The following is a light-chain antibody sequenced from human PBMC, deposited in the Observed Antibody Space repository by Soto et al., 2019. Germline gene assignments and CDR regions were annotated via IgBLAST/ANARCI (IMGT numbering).Light chain of an antibody. CDR3: LLYFGGYVV. J-gene: IGLJ2*01. Sequence: QAVVTQEPSLTVSPGGTVTLTCASSTGAVTSGYYPNWVQQKPGQTPRALIYSTDNKHSWTPARFSGSLLGGKAALTLSGAQPEGGFEYYCLLYFGGYVVFGGGTKVTAL. CDR2: STD. V-gene: IGLV7-43*01. CDR1: TGAVTSGYY.